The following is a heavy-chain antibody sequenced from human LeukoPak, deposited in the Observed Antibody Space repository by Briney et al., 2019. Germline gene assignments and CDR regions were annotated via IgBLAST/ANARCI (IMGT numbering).Heavy chain of an antibody. CDR1: GDSVGDSFSNRNYY. D-gene: IGHD2-15*01. CDR3: ASLYFSGWGSFPDY. V-gene: IGHV4-39*01. Sequence: SETLTLTCTVSGDSVGDSFSNRNYYWGWIHQPPGEGLEWIGTVYYTGSTYYNPSLESRVTMSRDTSKTQFSLKLNSVTAADTALYYCASLYFSGWGSFPDYWGQGILVTVSS. CDR2: VYYTGST. J-gene: IGHJ4*02.